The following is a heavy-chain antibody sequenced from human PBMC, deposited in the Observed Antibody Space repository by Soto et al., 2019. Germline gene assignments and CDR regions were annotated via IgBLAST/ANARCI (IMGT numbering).Heavy chain of an antibody. CDR1: GFTFDDYG. D-gene: IGHD6-13*01. Sequence: GGSLRLSCAASGFTFDDYGMSWVRQAPGKGLEWVSGINWNGGSTGYADSVKGRFTISRDNAKNSLYLQMNSLRAEDTALYYCARDTSLYSSSWYVDLFDLHYYYGMDVWGQGTTVTVSS. V-gene: IGHV3-20*04. J-gene: IGHJ6*02. CDR3: ARDTSLYSSSWYVDLFDLHYYYGMDV. CDR2: INWNGGST.